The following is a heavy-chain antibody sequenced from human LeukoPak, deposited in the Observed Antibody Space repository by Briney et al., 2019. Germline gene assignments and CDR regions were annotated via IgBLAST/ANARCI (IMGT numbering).Heavy chain of an antibody. V-gene: IGHV4-34*01. Sequence: SETLSLTCAVYGGSFSGYYWSWIRQPPGKGLEWIGEINHSGSTNYNPSLKSRVTISVDTSKNQCSLKLNSVTAADTAVYYCASGGFLEWLSIRWFDPWGQGTLVTVSS. D-gene: IGHD3-3*01. J-gene: IGHJ5*02. CDR1: GGSFSGYY. CDR2: INHSGST. CDR3: ASGGFLEWLSIRWFDP.